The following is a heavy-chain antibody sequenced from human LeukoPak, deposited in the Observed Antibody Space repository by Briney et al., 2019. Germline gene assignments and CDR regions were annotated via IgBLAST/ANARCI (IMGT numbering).Heavy chain of an antibody. V-gene: IGHV4-39*07. CDR1: GGSISSSSYY. J-gene: IGHJ4*02. Sequence: SETLSLTCTVSGGSISSSSYYWGWIRQPPGKGLEWIGSIYYSGSTYYNPSLKSRVTISVDTSKNQFSLKLGSVTAADTAVYYCARKFPFFDYWGQGTLVTVSS. CDR3: ARKFPFFDY. CDR2: IYYSGST.